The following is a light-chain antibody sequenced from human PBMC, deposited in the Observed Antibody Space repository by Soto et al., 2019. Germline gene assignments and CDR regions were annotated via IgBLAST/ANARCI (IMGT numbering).Light chain of an antibody. CDR1: HSLTDSDDGNTY. CDR3: MKRTEFQIN. V-gene: IGKV2-40*01. Sequence: DIVFTQSPLSLPVTPGASASISCRSSHSLTDSDDGNTYLDWYLQKPGQSQQFMIYASYYRASGVKDRISVSGSGTDFTLKISRVEAEDAGIYFCMKRTEFQINVGHGQRLEIK. J-gene: IGKJ5*01. CDR2: ASY.